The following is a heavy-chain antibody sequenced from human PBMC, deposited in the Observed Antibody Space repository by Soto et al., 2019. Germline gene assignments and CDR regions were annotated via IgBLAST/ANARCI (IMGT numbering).Heavy chain of an antibody. V-gene: IGHV6-1*01. CDR2: TYYRSRWYN. D-gene: IGHD6-19*01. CDR1: GDSVSGNSAA. Sequence: PSQTLSLTCAISGDSVSGNSAAWNWIRQSPSRGLEWLGRTYYRSRWYNDYAVSVKSRITINPDTSKNQFSLQLNSVTPEDTAVYYCARLDRIAVAGTGAFDIWGQGTMVTVSS. J-gene: IGHJ3*02. CDR3: ARLDRIAVAGTGAFDI.